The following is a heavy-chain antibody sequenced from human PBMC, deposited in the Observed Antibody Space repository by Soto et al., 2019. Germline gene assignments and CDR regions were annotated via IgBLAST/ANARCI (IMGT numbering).Heavy chain of an antibody. Sequence: XXTLCLSCSVSGDSIGNSYCAGIRQPPGNGLEWIGYLPYTGSTNHNPSLQSRVTISVDRSKNQFHLKLSSVTAADTAVYYCARVPGPCGQGTLVTVSS. CDR2: LPYTGST. J-gene: IGHJ5*02. CDR3: ARVPGP. CDR1: GDSIGNSY. V-gene: IGHV4-59*12.